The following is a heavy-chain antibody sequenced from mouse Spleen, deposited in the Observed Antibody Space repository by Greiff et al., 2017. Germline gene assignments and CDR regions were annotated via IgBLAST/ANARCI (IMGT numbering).Heavy chain of an antibody. Sequence: VQLQQPGAELVMPGASVKLSCKASGYTFTSYWMHWVKQRPGQGLEWIGEIDPSDSYTNYNQKFKGKATLTVDKSSSTAYMQLSSLTSEDSAVYYCANFYYYAMDYWGQGTSVTVSS. V-gene: IGHV1-69*01. CDR1: GYTFTSYW. J-gene: IGHJ4*01. CDR2: IDPSDSYT. CDR3: ANFYYYAMDY.